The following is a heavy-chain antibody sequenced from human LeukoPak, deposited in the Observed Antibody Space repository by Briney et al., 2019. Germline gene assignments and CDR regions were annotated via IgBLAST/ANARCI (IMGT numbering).Heavy chain of an antibody. D-gene: IGHD6-13*01. Sequence: ASVKVSCKASGYTFTSYGISWVRQAPGQGLEWMGWISAYNGNTNYAQKLQGRVTMTTDTSTSTAYMELRSLRSDDTAVYYCARARSSSWCNWFDPWGQGTLVTVSS. CDR1: GYTFTSYG. CDR3: ARARSSSWCNWFDP. V-gene: IGHV1-18*04. J-gene: IGHJ5*02. CDR2: ISAYNGNT.